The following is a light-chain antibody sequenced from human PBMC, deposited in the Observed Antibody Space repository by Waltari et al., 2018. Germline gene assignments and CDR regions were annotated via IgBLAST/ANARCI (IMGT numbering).Light chain of an antibody. V-gene: IGLV3-1*01. Sequence: SYELTQPPSVSVSPGQTASITCSGDKLGDKYACWYQQKPGQSPVLVIYQASKRPSGIPERFAGSNSGNTATLTIGGTQAMDEADYYCQAWDSSVVFGGGTKLTVL. CDR1: KLGDKY. CDR3: QAWDSSVV. J-gene: IGLJ2*01. CDR2: QAS.